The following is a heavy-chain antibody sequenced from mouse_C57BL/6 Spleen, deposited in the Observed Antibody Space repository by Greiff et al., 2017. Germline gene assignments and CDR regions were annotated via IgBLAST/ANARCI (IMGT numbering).Heavy chain of an antibody. CDR3: ARCGSSSYYFDY. V-gene: IGHV7-3*01. CDR2: IRNKANGYTT. Sequence: EVQLVESGGGLVQPGGSLSLSCAASGFTFTDYYMSWVRQPPGKALEWLGFIRNKANGYTTEYSASVKGRFTISRDNSQSILYLQMNALRAEDSATYYCARCGSSSYYFDYWGQGTTLTVSS. CDR1: GFTFTDYY. J-gene: IGHJ2*01. D-gene: IGHD1-1*01.